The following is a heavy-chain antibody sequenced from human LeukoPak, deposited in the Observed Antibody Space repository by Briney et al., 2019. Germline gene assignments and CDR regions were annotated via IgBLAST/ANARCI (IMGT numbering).Heavy chain of an antibody. CDR2: ISSSSSTT. J-gene: IGHJ4*02. CDR3: ASQRGRASAWFDY. V-gene: IGHV3-48*01. D-gene: IGHD6-19*01. Sequence: GGSLRLSCAASGFTFSSYSMNWVRQAPGKGLEWVSYISSSSSTTYYTDSVKGRFTISRDNSKNTLYLQMNSLRVEDTAVYYCASQRGRASAWFDYWGQGTLVTVSS. CDR1: GFTFSSYS.